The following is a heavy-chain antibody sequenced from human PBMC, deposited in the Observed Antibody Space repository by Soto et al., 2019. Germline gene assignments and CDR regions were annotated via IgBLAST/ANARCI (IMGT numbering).Heavy chain of an antibody. CDR1: GYSFTNYW. CDR2: IYPDDSDT. D-gene: IGHD6-19*01. Sequence: GESLKISCKASGYSFTNYWIAWVRQVPGKGLEWMGIIYPDDSDTRYNPTFQGHVTISADKSISTAYLQWSSLKASDTAMYYCARPLPPGGSGWSSYYYWGQGSLVTVSS. CDR3: ARPLPPGGSGWSSYYY. V-gene: IGHV5-51*01. J-gene: IGHJ4*02.